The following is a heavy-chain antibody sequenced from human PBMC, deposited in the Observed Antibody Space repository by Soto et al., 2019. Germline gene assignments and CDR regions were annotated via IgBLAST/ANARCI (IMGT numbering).Heavy chain of an antibody. CDR2: IYYSGST. CDR3: ARVRWTVAGPGHVDY. D-gene: IGHD6-19*01. J-gene: IGHJ4*02. Sequence: QVQLQESGPGLVKPSETLSLTCTVSGGSISSYYWSWIRQPPGKGLEWIGYIYYSGSTNYNPSLKSRVTISVDTSKNQFSLKLSSVTAADTAVYYCARVRWTVAGPGHVDYWGQGTLGTVSS. CDR1: GGSISSYY. V-gene: IGHV4-59*01.